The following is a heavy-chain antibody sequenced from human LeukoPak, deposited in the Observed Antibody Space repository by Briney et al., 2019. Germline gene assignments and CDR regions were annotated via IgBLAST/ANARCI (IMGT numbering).Heavy chain of an antibody. CDR1: GFTFSSYW. CDR2: INQDGSEK. J-gene: IGHJ6*03. Sequence: GGSLRLSCAASGFTFSSYWMSWVRQAPGKGLEWVANINQDGSEKYSLDSVKGRFTISRDNAKNSLYLQMNSLRAEDTAVYYCARDLKIAVAERYYYYYMDVWGKGTTVTISS. CDR3: ARDLKIAVAERYYYYYMDV. V-gene: IGHV3-7*01. D-gene: IGHD6-19*01.